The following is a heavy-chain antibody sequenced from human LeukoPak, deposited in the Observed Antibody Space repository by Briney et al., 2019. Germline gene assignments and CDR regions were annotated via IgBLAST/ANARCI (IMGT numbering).Heavy chain of an antibody. CDR1: GYTFTSYD. CDR3: ARGDYGDFRVFYTLFDY. J-gene: IGHJ4*02. Sequence: ASVKVSCKASGYTFTSYDINWVRQATGQGLEWVGWMNPNSGNTGYAQKFQGRVTITRNTSISTAYMELSSLRSEDTALYYCARGDYGDFRVFYTLFDYWGQGTLVTVSS. D-gene: IGHD4-17*01. CDR2: MNPNSGNT. V-gene: IGHV1-8*03.